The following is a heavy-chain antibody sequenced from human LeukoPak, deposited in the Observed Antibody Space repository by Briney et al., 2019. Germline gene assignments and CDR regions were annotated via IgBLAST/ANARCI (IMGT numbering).Heavy chain of an antibody. CDR1: GGSFSGYY. D-gene: IGHD3-10*01. J-gene: IGHJ3*02. V-gene: IGHV4-34*01. CDR3: ARGVTMADAFDI. Sequence: SETLSLTCAVYGGSFSGYYWSWIRQPPGKGLEWIGEINHSGSTNYNPSLKSRVTISVDTSKNQFSLKLSPVTAADTAVYYCARGVTMADAFDIWGQGTMVTVSS. CDR2: INHSGST.